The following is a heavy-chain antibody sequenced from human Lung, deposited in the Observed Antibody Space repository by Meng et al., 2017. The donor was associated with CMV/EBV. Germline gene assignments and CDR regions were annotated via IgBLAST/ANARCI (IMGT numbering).Heavy chain of an antibody. D-gene: IGHD2-8*02. Sequence: GGSLRLXXAASGLTVNNNFLTWVRQGPGKGLEWVSAMYSGGSTYYTDSVKGRFTLSRDNSKNTLYLQMNRLRAEDTGVYYCVKEMYWDQSYHGMDVWGQGTTVXVSS. J-gene: IGHJ6*02. CDR1: GLTVNNNF. CDR3: VKEMYWDQSYHGMDV. V-gene: IGHV3-66*02. CDR2: MYSGGST.